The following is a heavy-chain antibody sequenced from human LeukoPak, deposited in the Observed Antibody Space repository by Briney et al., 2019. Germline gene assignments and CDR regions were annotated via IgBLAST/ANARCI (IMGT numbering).Heavy chain of an antibody. CDR1: GGSISSYY. CDR2: IYTSGST. J-gene: IGHJ4*02. D-gene: IGHD6-19*01. Sequence: SETLSLTCTVSGGSISSYYWSWIRQPAGKGLEWIGRIYTSGSTNYNPSLKSRVTISVDKSKNQFSLKLSSVTAADTAVYYCAGMRTEVRYSSGWYDYWGQGTLVTVSS. CDR3: AGMRTEVRYSSGWYDY. V-gene: IGHV4-4*07.